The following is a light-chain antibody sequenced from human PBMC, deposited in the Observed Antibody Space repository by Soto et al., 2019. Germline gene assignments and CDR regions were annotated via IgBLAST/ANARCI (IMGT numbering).Light chain of an antibody. J-gene: IGKJ4*01. V-gene: IGKV3-20*01. CDR1: QSVPSNS. CDR3: QHYYGVPLT. Sequence: EIVLTQSPGTLSLSPGERAALSCRASQSVPSNSLAWYQKKPGQAPRLLISGASSRAAGIPERFSGSGSGTDFTLTISRLEPEDFAVYYCQHYYGVPLTFGGGTKVDIK. CDR2: GAS.